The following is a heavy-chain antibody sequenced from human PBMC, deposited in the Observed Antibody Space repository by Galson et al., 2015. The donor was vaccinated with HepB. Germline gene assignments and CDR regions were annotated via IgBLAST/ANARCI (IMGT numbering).Heavy chain of an antibody. CDR1: GFTFGTYG. V-gene: IGHV3-23*01. Sequence: SLRLSCAASGFTFGTYGMSWIRQAPGKGLEWVSTISGNGGAISYADSVKGRFTVSRDNSQTTLHLQMDSLRTDDTAMYYCAKMAGPLRFGELSHPFDYWGQGTLVTVSS. CDR3: AKMAGPLRFGELSHPFDY. J-gene: IGHJ4*02. CDR2: ISGNGGAI. D-gene: IGHD3-10*01.